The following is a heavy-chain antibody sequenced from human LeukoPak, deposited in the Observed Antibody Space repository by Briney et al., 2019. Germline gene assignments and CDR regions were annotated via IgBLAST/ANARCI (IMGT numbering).Heavy chain of an antibody. J-gene: IGHJ5*02. Sequence: PGGSLRLSCAASGFTFSSYGMHWVRQAPGKGLEWVAVISYGGSNKYYADSVKGRFTISRDNSKNTLYLQMNSLRAEDTAVYYCAKGGVAVAGWFDPWGQGTLVTVSS. V-gene: IGHV3-30*18. CDR3: AKGGVAVAGWFDP. CDR2: ISYGGSNK. CDR1: GFTFSSYG. D-gene: IGHD6-19*01.